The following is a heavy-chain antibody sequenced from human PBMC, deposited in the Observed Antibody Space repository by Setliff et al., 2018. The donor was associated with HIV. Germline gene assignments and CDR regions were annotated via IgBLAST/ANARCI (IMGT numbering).Heavy chain of an antibody. CDR1: GFTFKTYS. V-gene: IGHV3-48*01. CDR2: IKTDGGTT. J-gene: IGHJ4*02. Sequence: LRLSCVGSGFTFKTYSMNWVRQAPGKGLEWLSYIKTDGGTTYDADSVEGRFTISRDNAKNPLYLQMDNLTVDDTAVYFCARGRCSDAACFFDYWGQGTLVTVSS. CDR3: ARGRCSDAACFFDY. D-gene: IGHD3-16*01.